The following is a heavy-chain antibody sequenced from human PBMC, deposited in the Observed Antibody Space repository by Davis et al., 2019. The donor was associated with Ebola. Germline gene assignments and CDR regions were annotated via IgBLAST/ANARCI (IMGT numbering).Heavy chain of an antibody. CDR2: ISGSGGST. J-gene: IGHJ4*02. CDR3: AEQQLLD. CDR1: GFIFSSYA. D-gene: IGHD6-13*01. Sequence: GESLKISCAASGFIFSSYAMTWVRQAPGKGLEWVSAISGSGGSTYYADSVKGRFTISRDNAKNTLYLQMNSLRAEDTAVYYCAEQQLLDWGQGTLVTVSS. V-gene: IGHV3-23*01.